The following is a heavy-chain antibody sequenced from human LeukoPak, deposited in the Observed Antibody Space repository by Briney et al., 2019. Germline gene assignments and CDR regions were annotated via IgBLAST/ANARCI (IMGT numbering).Heavy chain of an antibody. D-gene: IGHD3-10*01. CDR3: AREGSGSYPSIGY. CDR2: INPNSGGT. CDR1: GYTFTGYY. J-gene: IGHJ4*02. V-gene: IGHV1-2*04. Sequence: ASVKVSCKASGYTFTGYYMHWVRQAPGQGLEWMGWINPNSGGTNYAQKFQGWVTMTRDTSISTAYMELSRLRSDGTAVYYCAREGSGSYPSIGYWGQGTLVTVSS.